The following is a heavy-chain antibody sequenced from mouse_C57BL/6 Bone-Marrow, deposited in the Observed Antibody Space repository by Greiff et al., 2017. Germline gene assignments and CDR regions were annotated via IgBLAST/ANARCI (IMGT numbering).Heavy chain of an antibody. CDR2: IDPSDSET. CDR1: GYTFTSYW. V-gene: IGHV1-52*01. D-gene: IGHD1-1*01. J-gene: IGHJ3*01. Sequence: QVQLQQPGAELVRPGSSVKLSCKASGYTFTSYWMHWVKQRPIQGLEWIGNIDPSDSETHYNQKFKDKATLTVDKSSSTAYMQLSSLTSEDSAVYYCARAPLINTVDKRGVAYWGQGTLVTVSA. CDR3: ARAPLINTVDKRGVAY.